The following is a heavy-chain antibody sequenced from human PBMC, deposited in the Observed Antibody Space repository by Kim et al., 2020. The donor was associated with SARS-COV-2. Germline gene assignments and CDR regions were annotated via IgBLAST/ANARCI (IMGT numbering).Heavy chain of an antibody. CDR1: GGSISSGSYY. CDR2: IYTSGST. CDR3: ASGIAAVFVY. Sequence: SETLSLTCTVSGGSISSGSYYWSWIRQPAGKGLEWIGRIYTSGSTNYNPSLKSRVTISVDTSKNQFSLKLSSVTAADTAVYYCASGIAAVFVYWGQGTLVTVSS. D-gene: IGHD6-13*01. V-gene: IGHV4-61*02. J-gene: IGHJ4*02.